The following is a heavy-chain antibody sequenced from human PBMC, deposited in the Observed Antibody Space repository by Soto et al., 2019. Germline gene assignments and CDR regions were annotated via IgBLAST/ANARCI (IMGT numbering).Heavy chain of an antibody. Sequence: ASVKVSCKAPGYTFTSYGISWVRQAPGQGLEWMGWISAYNGNTNYAQKLQGRVTMTTDTSTSTAYMELRSLRSDDTAVYYCAKWPSSLRAYSGYDRPYYYYYGMDVWGQGTTVTVSS. CDR3: AKWPSSLRAYSGYDRPYYYYYGMDV. V-gene: IGHV1-18*01. CDR1: GYTFTSYG. J-gene: IGHJ6*02. D-gene: IGHD5-12*01. CDR2: ISAYNGNT.